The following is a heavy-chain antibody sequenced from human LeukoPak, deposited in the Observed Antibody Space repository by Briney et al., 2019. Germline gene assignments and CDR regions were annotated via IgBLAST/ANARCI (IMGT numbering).Heavy chain of an antibody. CDR1: GGSISSYY. Sequence: SETLSLTCTVSGGSISSYYWSWIRQPAGKGLEWIGRIYTSGSTNYNPSLKRRVTMSVDTSKNQFSLKLSSVAAADTAVYYCARAPSTIFGLIGAFDIWGQGTMVTVSS. D-gene: IGHD3-3*01. CDR3: ARAPSTIFGLIGAFDI. J-gene: IGHJ3*02. V-gene: IGHV4-4*07. CDR2: IYTSGST.